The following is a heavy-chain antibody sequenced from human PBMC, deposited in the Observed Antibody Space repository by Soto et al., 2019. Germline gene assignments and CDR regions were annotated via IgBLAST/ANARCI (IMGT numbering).Heavy chain of an antibody. Sequence: EVQLVESGGGLVQPGGSLRLSCAASGFTFTSYGMTWVRQAPGKGLEWVSYISSSSATIYYADSVRGRFTVSRDNAKNSLYLQMNSLRDEDTAVYYCARVFAAYSYGYFYWGQGTLVTVSS. J-gene: IGHJ4*02. V-gene: IGHV3-48*02. CDR3: ARVFAAYSYGYFY. CDR2: ISSSSATI. D-gene: IGHD5-18*01. CDR1: GFTFTSYG.